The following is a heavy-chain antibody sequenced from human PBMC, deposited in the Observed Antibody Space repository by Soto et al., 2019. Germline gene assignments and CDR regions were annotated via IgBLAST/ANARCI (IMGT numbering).Heavy chain of an antibody. J-gene: IGHJ4*02. CDR2: ISHSGTT. CDR3: ARHSDTYVSSWYGLGY. Sequence: QLQLQESGPGLVKPSEPLSLTCTVSGDSFTIDSYYWAWIRQPPGKGLEWLGTISHSGTTFHNPSLKSRRTMSVDTSKNQFSLNLSSVTAADTALYYCARHSDTYVSSWYGLGYWGQGTLVTVSS. D-gene: IGHD6-13*01. CDR1: GDSFTIDSYY. V-gene: IGHV4-39*01.